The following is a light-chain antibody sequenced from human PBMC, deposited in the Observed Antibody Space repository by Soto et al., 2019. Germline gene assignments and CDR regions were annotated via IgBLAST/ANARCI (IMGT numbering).Light chain of an antibody. J-gene: IGKJ4*01. CDR2: ASS. CDR1: QDIRSG. Sequence: AIQMTQFPSSLSASVGDRVTITCRASQDIRSGLGWFQQRPGEAPKLLIYASSILQSGVPYRFSGSGSGTEFTPPTSSLQHADFATYYCHQLNHYQSTFGGGTKVDIK. V-gene: IGKV1-6*02. CDR3: HQLNHYQST.